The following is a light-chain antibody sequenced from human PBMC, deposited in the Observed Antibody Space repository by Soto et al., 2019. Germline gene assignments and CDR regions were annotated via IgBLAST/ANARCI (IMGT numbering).Light chain of an antibody. CDR2: DVS. CDR1: SSDVGAYNY. CDR3: CSYARSSSYV. V-gene: IGLV2-14*03. Sequence: ALTQPASVSGSPGQSITISCTGTSSDVGAYNYVSWYQHHPGKVPRLMIFDVSNRTSGVSNRFSGSKSGNTASLTISGLQAEDEAYYSGCSYARSSSYVCGAGTKVTVL. J-gene: IGLJ1*01.